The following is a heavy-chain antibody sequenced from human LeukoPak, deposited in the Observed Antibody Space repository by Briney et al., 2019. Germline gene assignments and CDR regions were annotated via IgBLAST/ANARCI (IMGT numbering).Heavy chain of an antibody. J-gene: IGHJ4*02. Sequence: PSETLSLTCAVSGGSISSGGYYWSWIRQPPGKGLEWIGYIYHSGSTYYNPSLKSRVTISVDRSKNQFSLKLSSVTAADTAVYYCARAVSMTPSYYFDYWGQGTLVTVSS. CDR1: GGSISSGGYY. CDR2: IYHSGST. CDR3: ARAVSMTPSYYFDY. V-gene: IGHV4-30-2*01. D-gene: IGHD2-15*01.